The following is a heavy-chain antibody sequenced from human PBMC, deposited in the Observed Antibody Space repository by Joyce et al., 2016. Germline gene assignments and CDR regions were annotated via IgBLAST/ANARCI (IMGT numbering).Heavy chain of an antibody. V-gene: IGHV3-30*18. CDR1: GFTFSIYG. CDR3: AKFFMSATPSPNDAFDI. CDR2: ISYDGSNK. J-gene: IGHJ3*02. Sequence: QVQLVESGGGVVQPGMSLRLSCAASGFTFSIYGMHWGRQAPGKGPELVAVISYDGSNKHYSDSLKGRFTISRDNSKTTLYLQMNDLRAEDTAVYYCAKFFMSATPSPNDAFDIWGQGTMVTVSS. D-gene: IGHD2-2*01.